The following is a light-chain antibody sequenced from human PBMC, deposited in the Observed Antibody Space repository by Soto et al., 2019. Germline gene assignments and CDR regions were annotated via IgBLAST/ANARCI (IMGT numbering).Light chain of an antibody. J-gene: IGLJ2*01. CDR2: EVS. V-gene: IGLV2-8*01. CDR1: SSDIGSYNY. CDR3: SSYAGSNNVI. Sequence: QSALTQPPSASGSPRQSVTISCTGTSSDIGSYNYVAWYQQHPGKAPKLMIFEVSKRPSGVPDRFSGSKSGNTASLTVSGLQAEDEADYYCSSYAGSNNVIFGGGTKVTVL.